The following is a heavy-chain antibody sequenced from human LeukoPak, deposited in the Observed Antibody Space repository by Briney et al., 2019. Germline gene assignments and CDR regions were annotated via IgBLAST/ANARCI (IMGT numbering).Heavy chain of an antibody. J-gene: IGHJ4*02. Sequence: GGSLRLSCAASGFTFSSYWMQWVRQAPGKGLEWVSRISRDGSITSYAGFVRGRFPLPRDNAKNQLDLQMSRLRAEGTAVYYWAKRGATVETRIDSWGQGTLVSVSS. CDR2: ISRDGSIT. CDR3: AKRGATVETRIDS. V-gene: IGHV3-74*01. CDR1: GFTFSSYW. D-gene: IGHD4-23*01.